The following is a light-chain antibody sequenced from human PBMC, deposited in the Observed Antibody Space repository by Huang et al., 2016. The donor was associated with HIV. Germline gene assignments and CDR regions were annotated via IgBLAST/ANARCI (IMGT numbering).Light chain of an antibody. CDR3: QQTSSVPLT. V-gene: IGKV1-39*01. Sequence: DIQMTQSPSSLSASVGDRISITCRASQSISTFLNWYQQKPGKAPKLLLYAASNLHSGVSSRFSGTGSGTLFTLTVTGLLPDDFASYFCQQTSSVPLTFGGGTKVEMK. J-gene: IGKJ4*01. CDR1: QSISTF. CDR2: AAS.